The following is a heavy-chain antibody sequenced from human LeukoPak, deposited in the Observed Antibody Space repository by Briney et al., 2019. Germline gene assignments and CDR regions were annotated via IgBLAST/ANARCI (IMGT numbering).Heavy chain of an antibody. V-gene: IGHV3-7*01. CDR3: ARGVGTAAAFDY. CDR1: GFTFSSYY. J-gene: IGHJ4*02. Sequence: RGSLRLSCAASGFTFSSYYMSWVPHAPGKGLERVSNIKQDGSEKYYMDSVKGRFTISRDNAKNSLYLQMNSLRAEDTAVYYCARGVGTAAAFDYWGQATLVTVSS. CDR2: IKQDGSEK. D-gene: IGHD2-2*01.